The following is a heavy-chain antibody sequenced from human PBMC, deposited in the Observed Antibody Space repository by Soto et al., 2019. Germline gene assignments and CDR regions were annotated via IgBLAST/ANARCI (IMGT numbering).Heavy chain of an antibody. V-gene: IGHV4-59*01. CDR2: IYYSGNT. Sequence: SETLSLTCTVSGGSISSYRWSWIRQPPGEGLEWIGSIYYSGNTNYNPSLKSRVTISVDTSKNQFSLKLSSVTAADTAVYYCARGGAADRFDPWGQGTLVTVSS. CDR3: ARGGAADRFDP. J-gene: IGHJ5*02. D-gene: IGHD6-13*01. CDR1: GGSISSYR.